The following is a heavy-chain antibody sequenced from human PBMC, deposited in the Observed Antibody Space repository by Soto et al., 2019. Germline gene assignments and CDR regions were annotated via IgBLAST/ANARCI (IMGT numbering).Heavy chain of an antibody. CDR1: GGSFSGYY. CDR3: ARVPVGATRGHFDY. D-gene: IGHD1-26*01. V-gene: IGHV4-34*01. J-gene: IGHJ4*02. CDR2: INHSGST. Sequence: QVQLQQWGAGLLKPSETLSLTCAVYGGSFSGYYWSWIRQPPGKGLEWIGEINHSGSTNYNPSLKSRVTISVDTSKSQFSLKLSSVTAADTAVYYCARVPVGATRGHFDYWGQGTLVTVSS.